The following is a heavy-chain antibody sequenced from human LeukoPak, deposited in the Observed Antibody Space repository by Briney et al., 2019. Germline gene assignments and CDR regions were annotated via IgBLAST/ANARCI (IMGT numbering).Heavy chain of an antibody. CDR2: INPNSGGT. CDR3: ARDLELSYCGGDCYSMSFDY. CDR1: GYTFTGYY. Sequence: ASVKVSCKASGYTFTGYYIHWVRQAPAQGLEWMGWINPNSGGTNNAQKFQGRVTMTRDTSISTAYMELSRLRSDDTAVYYCARDLELSYCGGDCYSMSFDYWGQGTLVTVSS. V-gene: IGHV1-2*02. D-gene: IGHD2-21*02. J-gene: IGHJ4*02.